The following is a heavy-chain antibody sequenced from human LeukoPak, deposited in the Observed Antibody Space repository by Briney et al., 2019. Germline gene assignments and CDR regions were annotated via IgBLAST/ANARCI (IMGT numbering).Heavy chain of an antibody. V-gene: IGHV1-58*02. Sequence: GASVKVPCKAFGFTFTSSAMQWVRQARGQRLEWIGWIVVGSGNTNYAQKFQERVTITRDMSTSTAYMELSSLRPEDTAVYYCAALSSIAAAGAFDYWGQGTLVTVSS. CDR1: GFTFTSSA. D-gene: IGHD6-13*01. J-gene: IGHJ4*02. CDR3: AALSSIAAAGAFDY. CDR2: IVVGSGNT.